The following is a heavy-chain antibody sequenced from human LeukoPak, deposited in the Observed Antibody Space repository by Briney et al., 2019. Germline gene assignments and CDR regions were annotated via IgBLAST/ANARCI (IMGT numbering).Heavy chain of an antibody. D-gene: IGHD3-9*01. CDR3: ARVRYFDWLLSLDY. Sequence: PSETLSLTCAVYGGSFSGYYWSWIRQPPGKGLEWIGEINHSGSTNYNPSLKSRVTISVDTSKNQFSLKLSSVTAADTAVYYCARVRYFDWLLSLDYWGQGTLVTVSS. J-gene: IGHJ4*02. CDR1: GGSFSGYY. CDR2: INHSGST. V-gene: IGHV4-34*01.